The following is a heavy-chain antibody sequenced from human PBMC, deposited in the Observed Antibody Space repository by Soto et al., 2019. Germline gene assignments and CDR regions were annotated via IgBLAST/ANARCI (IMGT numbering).Heavy chain of an antibody. CDR3: TTGVYYYDSSGCYPPGVLDVMDV. J-gene: IGHJ6*02. Sequence: GGSLILSCAASGFTFINAWMNWVRQAPGKGLEWVGRIKSKTDGGTTDYAAPVKGRFTISRDDSKNTLYLQMNSLKTEDTAVYYCTTGVYYYDSSGCYPPGVLDVMDVWGQGTTVSVSS. CDR1: GFTFINAW. CDR2: IKSKTDGGTT. D-gene: IGHD3-22*01. V-gene: IGHV3-15*07.